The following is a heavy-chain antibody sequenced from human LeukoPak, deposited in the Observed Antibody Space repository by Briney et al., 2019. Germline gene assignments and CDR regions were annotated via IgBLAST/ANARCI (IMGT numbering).Heavy chain of an antibody. CDR3: ARGRTFDN. CDR2: IYDRGST. V-gene: IGHV4-59*01. Sequence: SETLSLTCTVSGGSISSYHWSWIRQPPGKGLEWIGNIYDRGSTKYNPSLKSRVTISVDTSKNQFSLRLSSVTAADTAVYYCARGRTFDNWGQGTLVTVSS. CDR1: GGSISSYH. J-gene: IGHJ4*02.